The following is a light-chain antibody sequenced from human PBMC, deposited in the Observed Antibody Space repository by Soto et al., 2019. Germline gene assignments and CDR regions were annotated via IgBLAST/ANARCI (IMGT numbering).Light chain of an antibody. CDR2: GAS. V-gene: IGKV3-20*01. J-gene: IGKJ1*01. CDR3: QQYGSSLRT. Sequence: EIVLTHSPGTLSLSPGERATLSCSASQSVSSSYLAWYQQKPGQAPRLLIYGASSRATGIPDRFSGSGSGTDFTLTISRLEPEDFAVYYCQQYGSSLRTFGQGTKVDI. CDR1: QSVSSSY.